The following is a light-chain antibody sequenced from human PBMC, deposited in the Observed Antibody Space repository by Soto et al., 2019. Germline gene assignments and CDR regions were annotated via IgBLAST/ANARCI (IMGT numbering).Light chain of an antibody. Sequence: QSVLTQSPSASGSPGQSVTISCTGTSSDVGGYNYVSWYQQHPGKAPKLMIYGVTKRPSGVPDRFSGSKSGNTASLTVSGLQAEDEAYYYCSSYAGSNNYVFGTGTKVTVL. CDR3: SSYAGSNNYV. CDR2: GVT. V-gene: IGLV2-8*01. J-gene: IGLJ1*01. CDR1: SSDVGGYNY.